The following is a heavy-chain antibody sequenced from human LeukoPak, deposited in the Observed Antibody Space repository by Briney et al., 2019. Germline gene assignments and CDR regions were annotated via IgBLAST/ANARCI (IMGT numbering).Heavy chain of an antibody. J-gene: IGHJ3*02. V-gene: IGHV3-30*03. CDR1: GFTFSSYG. D-gene: IGHD6-13*01. CDR2: ISYDGSNK. Sequence: PGGSLRLSCAASGFTFSSYGMHWVRQAPGKGLEWVAVISYDGSNKYYADSVKGRFTISRDNAKNSLYLQMNSLRAEDTAVYYCARVVGQQLVPLFAFDIWGQGTMVTVSS. CDR3: ARVVGQQLVPLFAFDI.